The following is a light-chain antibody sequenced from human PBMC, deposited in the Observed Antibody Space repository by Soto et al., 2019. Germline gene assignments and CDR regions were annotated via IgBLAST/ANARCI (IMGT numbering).Light chain of an antibody. V-gene: IGKV3-20*01. CDR1: QSVSNSY. CDR3: QQYDNWPPYT. J-gene: IGKJ2*01. CDR2: GAS. Sequence: EIVLTQSPGTLSLSPGERATLSCRASQSVSNSYLAWYQQKPGQAPRLLIYGASSRATGIPDRFSGSGSGTDFTLTISSLQSEDFAVYYCQQYDNWPPYTFGQGTKLDIK.